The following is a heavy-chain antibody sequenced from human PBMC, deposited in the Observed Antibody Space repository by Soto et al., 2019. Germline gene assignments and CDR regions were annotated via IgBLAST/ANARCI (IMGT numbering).Heavy chain of an antibody. D-gene: IGHD6-19*01. CDR3: AGSGWYRRRGYYFEY. Sequence: QVQLVQSGAEVKKPGSSVKVSCKASGGTFSSYAISWVRQAPGQGLEWMGGIIPIFGTANYAQKFKGRVTITADESTSTACMEVSSLRSEDRAVEYCAGSGWYRRRGYYFEYWGQGTLVTVSS. CDR2: IIPIFGTA. V-gene: IGHV1-69*01. J-gene: IGHJ4*02. CDR1: GGTFSSYA.